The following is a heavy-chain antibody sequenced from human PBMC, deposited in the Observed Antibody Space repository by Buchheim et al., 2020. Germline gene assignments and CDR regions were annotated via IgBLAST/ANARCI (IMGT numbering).Heavy chain of an antibody. CDR3: VRGTYSSSGSPAEH. J-gene: IGHJ4*02. Sequence: EVQLVESGGGLVQPGGSLRLSCAASGFIFSSYWMSWVRQAPGKGLEWVANIKRDGSERYYVDSLKGRFTISRDNVQISLFLQMDSLRGEDTAVYFCVRGTYSSSGSPAEHWGQGTL. CDR2: IKRDGSER. V-gene: IGHV3-7*03. CDR1: GFIFSSYW. D-gene: IGHD3-10*01.